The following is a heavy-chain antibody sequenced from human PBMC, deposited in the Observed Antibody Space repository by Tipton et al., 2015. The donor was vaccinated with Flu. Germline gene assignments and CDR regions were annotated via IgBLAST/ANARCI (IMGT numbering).Heavy chain of an antibody. J-gene: IGHJ4*02. V-gene: IGHV3-43*01. CDR1: GFTFDRYT. D-gene: IGHD2-2*01. CDR3: AKGVGSNSSNWEFIDN. CDR2: ISLDGGST. Sequence: SLRLSCAAPGFTFDRYTRHWVRLLPGKGLEWVFFISLDGGSTHYADSVKGRFTISRNNYENSLFLQMTSLAPEDSGFYYFAKGVGSNSSNWEFIDNWGQGTLVNGFS.